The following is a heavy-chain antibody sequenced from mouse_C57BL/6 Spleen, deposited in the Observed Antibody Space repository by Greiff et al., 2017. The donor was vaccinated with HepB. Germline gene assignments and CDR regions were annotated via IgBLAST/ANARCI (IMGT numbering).Heavy chain of an antibody. D-gene: IGHD1-1*01. J-gene: IGHJ3*01. CDR2: ISDGGSYT. Sequence: EVQLVESGGGLVKPGGSLKLSCAASGFTFSSYAMSWVRQTPEKRLEWVATISDGGSYTYYPDNVKGRFTISRDNAKNNLYLQMSHLKSEDTAVYYCAREITTVVPFAYWGKGTLVTVSA. CDR1: GFTFSSYA. V-gene: IGHV5-4*01. CDR3: AREITTVVPFAY.